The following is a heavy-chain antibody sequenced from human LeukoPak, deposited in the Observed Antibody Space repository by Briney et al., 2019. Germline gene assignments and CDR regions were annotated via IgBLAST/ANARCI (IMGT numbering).Heavy chain of an antibody. D-gene: IGHD1-1*01. Sequence: ASVKVSCKASGYTFTRYYMHWVRQAPGQGLEWMGIISPSGASTSYARKFQGRVTMTRDTSTSTVYMELSSLRSEDTAVYYCTRGGYGGPRVAFDYWGQGTLVTVSS. CDR1: GYTFTRYY. CDR2: ISPSGAST. J-gene: IGHJ4*02. V-gene: IGHV1-46*01. CDR3: TRGGYGGPRVAFDY.